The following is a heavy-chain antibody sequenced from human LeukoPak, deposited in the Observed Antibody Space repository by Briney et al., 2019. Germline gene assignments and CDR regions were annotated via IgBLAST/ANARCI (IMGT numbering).Heavy chain of an antibody. V-gene: IGHV3-30*02. CDR1: EFTFSSYG. Sequence: GGSLRLSCAASEFTFSSYGMHWVRQAPGKGLEWVAFIRYDGSNKYYADSVKGRFTISGDTSKNTLYLQMNSLRAEDTAVYYCARDRCSSTSCYTHYFDYWGQGTLVTVSS. J-gene: IGHJ4*02. CDR3: ARDRCSSTSCYTHYFDY. D-gene: IGHD2-2*02. CDR2: IRYDGSNK.